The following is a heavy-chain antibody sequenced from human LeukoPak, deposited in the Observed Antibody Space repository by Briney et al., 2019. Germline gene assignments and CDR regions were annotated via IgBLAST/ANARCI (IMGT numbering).Heavy chain of an antibody. CDR1: GFTFSSYW. V-gene: IGHV3-74*01. CDR3: ARVKGGYTYGYVDY. D-gene: IGHD5-18*01. CDR2: IDGDGSST. J-gene: IGHJ4*02. Sequence: GGSLRLSCAASGFTFSSYWMQWVRQAPGKGLVWVSRIDGDGSSTNYADSVKGRFTISRDNSKNTLSLQMNSLRAEDTAVYYCARVKGGYTYGYVDYWGQGTLVTVSS.